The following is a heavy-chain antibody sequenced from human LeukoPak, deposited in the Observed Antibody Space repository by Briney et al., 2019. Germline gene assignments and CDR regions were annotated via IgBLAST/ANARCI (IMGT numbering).Heavy chain of an antibody. Sequence: ASVKVSCKASGYSFTGYYIHWVRQAPGQGLQWMGWINPNSGGTNYAQKFQGRVTMTRDTSISTAYMELSRLRSDDTAVYYCARDSSGSWYRDAFDIWGQGTMVTVSS. CDR2: INPNSGGT. D-gene: IGHD6-13*01. CDR3: ARDSSGSWYRDAFDI. CDR1: GYSFTGYY. J-gene: IGHJ3*02. V-gene: IGHV1-2*02.